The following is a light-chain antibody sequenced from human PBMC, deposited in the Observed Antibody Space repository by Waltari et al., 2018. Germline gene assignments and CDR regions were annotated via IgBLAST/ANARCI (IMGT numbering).Light chain of an antibody. CDR2: ENS. V-gene: IGLV3-21*02. Sequence: SYVLTQPPSVSVAPGQTTRISCVGDNIGSQSVHWYQQKPGQAPVVVVYENSGRPSGIPEGSSGSNSGSMATLTIARVEAGDEAVYYCQVWDSSSDHWVFGGGTQLTVL. CDR1: NIGSQS. CDR3: QVWDSSSDHWV. J-gene: IGLJ3*02.